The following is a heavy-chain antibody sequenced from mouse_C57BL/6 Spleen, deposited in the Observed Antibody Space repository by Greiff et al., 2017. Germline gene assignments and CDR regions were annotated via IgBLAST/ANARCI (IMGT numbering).Heavy chain of an antibody. CDR3: TRDGYYGSNMDY. V-gene: IGHV1-15*01. CDR2: IDPETGGT. CDR1: GYTFTDYE. D-gene: IGHD1-1*01. J-gene: IGHJ4*01. Sequence: VQLQQSGAELVRPGASVTLSCKASGYTFTDYEMHWVKQTPVHGLEWIGAIDPETGGTAYNQKFKGKAILTADKSSSTAYMELRSLTSEDSAVYYCTRDGYYGSNMDYWGQGTSVTVSS.